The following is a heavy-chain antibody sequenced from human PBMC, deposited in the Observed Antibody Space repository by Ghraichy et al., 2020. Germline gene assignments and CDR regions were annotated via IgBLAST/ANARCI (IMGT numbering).Heavy chain of an antibody. V-gene: IGHV3-23*01. Sequence: GGSLKLSCAVSEFTFDGYNMNWVHQAPGKGLEWVSILGADGRSTFYADSVKGRFTISRDKSKRTMYLQMNSLRDDDTAVYYCAKEGGRLGEGACYVWGQGTKIALSS. CDR2: LGADGRST. CDR1: EFTFDGYN. J-gene: IGHJ3*01. D-gene: IGHD3-10*01. CDR3: AKEGGRLGEGACYV.